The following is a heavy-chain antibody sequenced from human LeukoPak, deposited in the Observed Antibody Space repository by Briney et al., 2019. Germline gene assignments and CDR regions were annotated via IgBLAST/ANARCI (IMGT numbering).Heavy chain of an antibody. J-gene: IGHJ3*02. V-gene: IGHV1-69*04. Sequence: SVKVSCKASGGTFSSYAISWVRQAPGQGLEWMGRIIPILGIANYAQRFQGRVTITADKSTSTAYMELSSLRSEDTAVYYCANQRGLDAFDIWGQGTMVTVSS. CDR3: ANQRGLDAFDI. CDR1: GGTFSSYA. CDR2: IIPILGIA. D-gene: IGHD2-2*01.